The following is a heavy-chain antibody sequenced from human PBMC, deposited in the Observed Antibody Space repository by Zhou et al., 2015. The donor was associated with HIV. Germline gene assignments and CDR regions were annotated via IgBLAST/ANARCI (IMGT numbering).Heavy chain of an antibody. CDR2: IIPIFDTA. Sequence: QVQLVQSGAEVKKPGSSVKVSCKASGGTFSRYAISWVRQAPGQGLEWMGGIIPIFDTANYAQKFQGRVTITADEFTSTAYMELSSLRSEDTAVYYCARDSMSRSGYDHATTYYYYGMDVWGQGTTVTVSS. CDR1: GGTFSRYA. CDR3: ARDSMSRSGYDHATTYYYYGMDV. D-gene: IGHD5-12*01. V-gene: IGHV1-69*12. J-gene: IGHJ6*02.